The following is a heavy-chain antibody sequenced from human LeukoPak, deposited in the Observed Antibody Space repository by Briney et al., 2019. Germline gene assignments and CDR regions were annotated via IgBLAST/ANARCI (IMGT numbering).Heavy chain of an antibody. CDR2: ISGSGGST. Sequence: GGSLRLSCAASGFTFSSYAMSWVRQAPGKGLEWVSAISGSGGSTYYADSVKGRFTISRDNSKNSLYLQMNSLRAEDTAVFYCARDGSGSYYNGLSYWGQGTLVTVSS. CDR3: ARDGSGSYYNGLSY. V-gene: IGHV3-23*01. J-gene: IGHJ4*02. CDR1: GFTFSSYA. D-gene: IGHD3-10*01.